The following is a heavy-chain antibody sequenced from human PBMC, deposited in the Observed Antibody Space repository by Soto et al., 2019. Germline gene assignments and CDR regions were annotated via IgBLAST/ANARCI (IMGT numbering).Heavy chain of an antibody. J-gene: IGHJ4*02. CDR3: ARAYYDFWSGSNY. CDR1: GGTFSSYT. Sequence: GASVKVSCKASGGTFSSYTISWVRQAPGQGLEWMGWISAYNGNTNYAQKLQGRVTMTTDTSTSTAYMELRSLRSDDTAVYYCARAYYDFWSGSNYWGQGTLVTVSS. D-gene: IGHD3-3*01. V-gene: IGHV1-18*01. CDR2: ISAYNGNT.